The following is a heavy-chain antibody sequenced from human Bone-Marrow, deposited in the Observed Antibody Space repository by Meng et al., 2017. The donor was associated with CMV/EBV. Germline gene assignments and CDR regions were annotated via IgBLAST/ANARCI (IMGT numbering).Heavy chain of an antibody. CDR3: ARSQKPFDH. CDR2: INHSGST. CDR1: GGSFSGYY. J-gene: IGHJ4*02. V-gene: IGHV4-34*01. Sequence: LSLTCAVYGGSFSGYYWSWIRQPPGKGLEWIGEINHSGSTNYNPSLKSRVTISVDTSKNQFSLKLSSVTAADTAVYYCARSQKPFDHWGQGTLVTVSS.